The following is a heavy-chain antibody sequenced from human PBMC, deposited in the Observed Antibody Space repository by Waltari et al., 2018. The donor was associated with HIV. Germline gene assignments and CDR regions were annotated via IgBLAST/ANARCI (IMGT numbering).Heavy chain of an antibody. V-gene: IGHV3-33*01. J-gene: IGHJ6*02. Sequence: QAQLVESGGGVVQPGRSLRLSCEASGFAFSTYGMYWVRQAPGEGLGWVGVIWNDGSKKDYGYSVKGRFTISRDNSKNTVYLQMTSLRADDTGIYYCAGGRTAFGVVTGAPLGVDVWGQGTTVTVSS. CDR2: IWNDGSKK. CDR1: GFAFSTYG. D-gene: IGHD3-3*01. CDR3: AGGRTAFGVVTGAPLGVDV.